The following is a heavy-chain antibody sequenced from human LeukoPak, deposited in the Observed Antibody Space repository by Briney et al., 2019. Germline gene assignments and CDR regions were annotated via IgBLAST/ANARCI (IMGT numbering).Heavy chain of an antibody. CDR2: ISPGTSTI. D-gene: IGHD3-16*01. V-gene: IGHV3-48*02. Sequence: GGSLRLSCAASGFTFSSNNMIWVRQAPGKGLEWVSYISPGTSTIFYADSVKGRFTISRDNAKNSLYLQMNSLRDEDTAVYYCARAWAWAIDYWDQGTLVTVSS. CDR3: ARAWAWAIDY. CDR1: GFTFSSNN. J-gene: IGHJ4*02.